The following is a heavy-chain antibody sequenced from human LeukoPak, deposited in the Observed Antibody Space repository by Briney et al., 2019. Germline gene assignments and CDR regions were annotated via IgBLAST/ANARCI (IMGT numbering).Heavy chain of an antibody. CDR2: IDWDDDK. D-gene: IGHD4-17*01. Sequence: SGPTLLYPTPTLTLTCTFSGFSLITRGMCVSWIRQPPGKALEWLALIDWDDDKYYSTSLKTRLTISKDTFKNQVVLTMTNMDPVDTATYYCARISAYGDYYFDYWGQGTLVTVSS. J-gene: IGHJ4*02. V-gene: IGHV2-70*01. CDR1: GFSLITRGMC. CDR3: ARISAYGDYYFDY.